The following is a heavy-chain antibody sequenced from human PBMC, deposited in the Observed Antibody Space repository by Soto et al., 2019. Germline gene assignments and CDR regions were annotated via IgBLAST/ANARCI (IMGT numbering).Heavy chain of an antibody. CDR1: GGSISSSSYY. Sequence: SETLSLTCTVSGGSISSSSYYWGWIRQPPGNGLEWIGSIYYSGSTYYNPSLKSRVTISVETSKNQFSLKLSSVTAADTAVYYCARSGGDYEDDAFDIWGQGTMVTVSS. CDR3: ARSGGDYEDDAFDI. CDR2: IYYSGST. V-gene: IGHV4-39*01. J-gene: IGHJ3*02. D-gene: IGHD4-17*01.